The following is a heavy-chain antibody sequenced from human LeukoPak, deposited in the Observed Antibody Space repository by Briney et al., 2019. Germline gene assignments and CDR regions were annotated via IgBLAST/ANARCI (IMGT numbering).Heavy chain of an antibody. CDR1: GYTLTELS. J-gene: IGHJ6*02. V-gene: IGHV1-24*01. CDR2: FDPEDGET. CDR3: ARVLGDYYYYGMDV. D-gene: IGHD3-16*01. Sequence: ASVKVSCKVSGYTLTELSMHWVRQAPGKGLEWMGGFDPEDGETIYAQKFQGRVTMTEDTSTDTAYMELSSLRSEDTAVYYCARVLGDYYYYGMDVWGQGTTVTVSS.